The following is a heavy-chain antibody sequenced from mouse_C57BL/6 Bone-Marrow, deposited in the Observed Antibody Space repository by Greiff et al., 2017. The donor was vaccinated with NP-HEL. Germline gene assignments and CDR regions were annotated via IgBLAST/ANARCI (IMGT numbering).Heavy chain of an antibody. Sequence: VQLKESGGDLVKPGGSLKLSCAASGFTFSSYGMSWVRQTPDKRLEWVATISSGGSYTYYPDSVKGRFTISRDNAKNTLYLQMSSLKSEDTAMYYCARRGDVYYFDYWGQGTTLTVSS. V-gene: IGHV5-6*01. CDR2: ISSGGSYT. CDR1: GFTFSSYG. J-gene: IGHJ2*01. D-gene: IGHD3-3*01. CDR3: ARRGDVYYFDY.